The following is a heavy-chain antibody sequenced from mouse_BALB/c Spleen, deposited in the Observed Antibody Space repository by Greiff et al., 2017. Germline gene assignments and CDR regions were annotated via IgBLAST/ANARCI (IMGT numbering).Heavy chain of an antibody. CDR1: GYTFTSYW. D-gene: IGHD1-1*01. CDR2: IDPSDSYT. Sequence: VQLQQPGAELVKPGASVKLSCKASGYTFTSYWMHWVKQRPGQGLEWIGEIDPSDSYTNYNQKFKGKATLTVDKSSSTAYMQLSSLTSEDSAVYYCALITTVVGGDYFDYWGQGTTLTVSS. CDR3: ALITTVVGGDYFDY. J-gene: IGHJ2*01. V-gene: IGHV1-69*02.